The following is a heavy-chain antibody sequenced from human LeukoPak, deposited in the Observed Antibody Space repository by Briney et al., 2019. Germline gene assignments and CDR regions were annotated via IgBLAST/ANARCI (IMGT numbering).Heavy chain of an antibody. CDR3: ARDGQKDTSDPDY. CDR2: INPNSGDR. Sequence: ASVKVSCKASGYTFTNYYIHWARQAPGQGLEWMGWINPNSGDRKYVQKFQGRVTMTRDTSISTAYMELSSLRSDDTAVYYCARDGQKDTSDPDYWGQGTLVTVSS. D-gene: IGHD2-15*01. V-gene: IGHV1-2*02. J-gene: IGHJ4*02. CDR1: GYTFTNYY.